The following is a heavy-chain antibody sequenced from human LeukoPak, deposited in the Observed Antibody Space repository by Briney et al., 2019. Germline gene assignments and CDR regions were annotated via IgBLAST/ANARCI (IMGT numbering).Heavy chain of an antibody. V-gene: IGHV3-11*05. CDR3: ARESIVVVPAADDYVWGSYRLRSIYDY. CDR2: ISSSSCYT. CDR1: GFTFSDYY. J-gene: IGHJ4*02. Sequence: GGSLRLSCAASGFTFSDYYMSWIRQAPGRGLEWVSYISSSSCYTNYADSVKGRFTISRDNAKNSLYLQMNSLRAEDTAVYYCARESIVVVPAADDYVWGSYRLRSIYDYWGQGTLVTVSS. D-gene: IGHD3-16*02.